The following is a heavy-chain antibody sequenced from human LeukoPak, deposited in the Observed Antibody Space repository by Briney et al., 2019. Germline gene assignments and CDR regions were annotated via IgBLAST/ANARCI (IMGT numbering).Heavy chain of an antibody. Sequence: ASVKVSCKASGYTFTGYYMHWVRQAPGQGLEWMGWINPNSGGTNYAQKFQGRVTMTRDTSISTAYVELSRLRSDDTAVYYCARVPTMVRGVPYCYYMDVWGKGTTVTVSS. CDR1: GYTFTGYY. D-gene: IGHD3-10*01. CDR2: INPNSGGT. CDR3: ARVPTMVRGVPYCYYMDV. J-gene: IGHJ6*03. V-gene: IGHV1-2*02.